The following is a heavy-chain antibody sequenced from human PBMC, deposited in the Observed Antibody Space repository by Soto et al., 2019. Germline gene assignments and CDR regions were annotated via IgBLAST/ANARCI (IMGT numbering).Heavy chain of an antibody. CDR3: ARDRAAAGTVYYGMDV. J-gene: IGHJ6*02. V-gene: IGHV3-30-3*01. CDR2: TTYDGGSE. CDR1: GFAFSSYA. Sequence: PGGSLILSCAASGFAFSSYAMQWVRQAPGKGLEWVAVTTYDGGSENYADSVRGRFTVSRDNSKNTLFLQMDSLRDEETAVYYCARDRAAAGTVYYGMDVWGHGTTVTVP. D-gene: IGHD6-13*01.